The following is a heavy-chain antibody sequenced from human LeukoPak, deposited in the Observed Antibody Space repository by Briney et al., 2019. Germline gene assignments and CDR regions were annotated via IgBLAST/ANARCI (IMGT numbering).Heavy chain of an antibody. CDR3: ARGPGSYYLVAFDI. Sequence: PSETLSLTCTVSGGSMSSYYWSWIRQPPGKGLEWIGEINHSGSTNYNPSLKSRVTISVDTSKNQFSLKLSSVTAADTAVYYCARGPGSYYLVAFDIWGQGTMVTVSS. D-gene: IGHD3-10*01. V-gene: IGHV4-34*01. CDR2: INHSGST. J-gene: IGHJ3*02. CDR1: GGSMSSYY.